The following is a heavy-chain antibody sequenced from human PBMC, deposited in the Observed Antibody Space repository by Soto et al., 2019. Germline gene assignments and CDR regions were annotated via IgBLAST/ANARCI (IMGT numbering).Heavy chain of an antibody. D-gene: IGHD1-1*01. Sequence: ASVKVSCKASGYIFTNYAIHWVRQAPGQALEWIGWIAPGSGNTNYTQKFQDRVTITRDRSTTTAYMELSSLRSEDTAVYYCAAVSWNDFDPWGQGTLVTVSS. J-gene: IGHJ5*02. CDR1: GYIFTNYA. CDR2: IAPGSGNT. CDR3: AAVSWNDFDP. V-gene: IGHV1-58*02.